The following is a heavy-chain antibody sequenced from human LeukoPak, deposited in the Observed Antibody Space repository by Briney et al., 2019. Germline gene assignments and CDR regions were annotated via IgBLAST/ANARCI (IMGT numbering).Heavy chain of an antibody. CDR2: INHSGST. CDR3: ARGQFCSGDSCSALSFDY. D-gene: IGHD2-15*01. V-gene: IGHV4-34*01. Sequence: SETLSLTCTVSGYSLSSGYYWSWIRQPPGKGLEWIGEINHSGSTNYNPSLKSRVIISVDTSKNQFSLKLNSVTAADTAVYYCARGQFCSGDSCSALSFDYWGQGTLVTVSS. CDR1: GYSLSSGYY. J-gene: IGHJ4*02.